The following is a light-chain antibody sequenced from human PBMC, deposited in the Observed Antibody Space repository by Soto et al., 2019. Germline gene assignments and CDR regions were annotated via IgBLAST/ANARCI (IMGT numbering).Light chain of an antibody. CDR2: GAS. J-gene: IGKJ1*01. CDR1: QSVSSSY. Sequence: EIVLTQSPGTLSLSPGERATLSCRASQSVSSSYLAWYQQKPGQAPRLLIYGASSRATGIPDSFSGSGSGTDFTLTISSLEPEDFALYYCQQYGSSTWTFGQGTKVEIK. V-gene: IGKV3-20*01. CDR3: QQYGSSTWT.